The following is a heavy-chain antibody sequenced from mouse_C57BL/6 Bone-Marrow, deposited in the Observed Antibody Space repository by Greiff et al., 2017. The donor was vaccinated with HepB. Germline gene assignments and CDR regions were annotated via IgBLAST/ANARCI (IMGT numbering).Heavy chain of an antibody. CDR2: IDPENGDT. CDR3: TTYWGYWYFDV. CDR1: GFNIKDDY. D-gene: IGHD4-1*01. J-gene: IGHJ1*03. Sequence: EVQLQQSGAELVRPGASVKLSCTASGFNIKDDYMHWVKQRPEQGLEWIGWIDPENGDTEYASKFQGKATITADTSSTTAYLQLSSLTSEDTAVYYCTTYWGYWYFDVWGTGTTVTVSS. V-gene: IGHV14-4*01.